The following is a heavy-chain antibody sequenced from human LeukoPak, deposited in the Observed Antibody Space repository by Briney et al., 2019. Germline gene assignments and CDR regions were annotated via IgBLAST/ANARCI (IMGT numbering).Heavy chain of an antibody. Sequence: SETLSLTCTVSGGSISSYYWSWIRQPPGKGLEWIGYIYYGGSTNYNPSLKSRVTISVDTSKNQFSLKLSSVTAADTAVYYCAGGSVDILTGYKEGWFDPWGQGTLVTVSS. J-gene: IGHJ5*02. D-gene: IGHD3-9*01. CDR1: GGSISSYY. CDR2: IYYGGST. CDR3: AGGSVDILTGYKEGWFDP. V-gene: IGHV4-59*01.